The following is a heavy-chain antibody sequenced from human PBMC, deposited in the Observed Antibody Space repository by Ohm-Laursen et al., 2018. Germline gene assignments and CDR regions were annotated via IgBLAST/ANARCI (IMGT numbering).Heavy chain of an antibody. CDR1: GGSLSSFY. J-gene: IGHJ4*02. CDR3: ARASTYFDSSGYFTY. V-gene: IGHV4-38-2*02. CDR2: IYHTAVF. D-gene: IGHD3-22*01. Sequence: SDTLSLTCTVSGGSLSSFYWGWIRQPPGKGLEWIGSIYHTAVFYYNPSLKGRVTISPDTSKNQFSLKLSSVTAADTAVYYCARASTYFDSSGYFTYWGRGMLVTVSS.